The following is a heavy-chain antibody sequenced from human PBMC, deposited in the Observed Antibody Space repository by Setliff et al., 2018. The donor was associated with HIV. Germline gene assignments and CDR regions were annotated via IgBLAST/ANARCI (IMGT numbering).Heavy chain of an antibody. CDR2: IYSNGST. CDR3: AGHGDYAYYFDY. D-gene: IGHD4-17*01. CDR1: GGSINTGSYY. Sequence: TSETLSLTCTVYGGSINTGSYYWGWIRQPPGKGLESIGTIYSNGSTYYNPSLKSRVTISVDTSKNQFSLKLSSVSAADTAVYYCAGHGDYAYYFDYWGQGTLVTVSS. J-gene: IGHJ4*02. V-gene: IGHV4-39*07.